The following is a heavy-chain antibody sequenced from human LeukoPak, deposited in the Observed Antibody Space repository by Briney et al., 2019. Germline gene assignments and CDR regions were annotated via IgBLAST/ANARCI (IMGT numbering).Heavy chain of an antibody. Sequence: GGSLRLSCAASGFTVSSNYMSWVPQAPGKGLEWVSVIYSGGSTYYADSVKGRFTISRDNSKNTLYLQMNSLRAEDTAVYYYARVGEGYYFDYWGQGTLVTVSS. CDR1: GFTVSSNY. CDR2: IYSGGST. CDR3: ARVGEGYYFDY. J-gene: IGHJ4*02. D-gene: IGHD2-21*01. V-gene: IGHV3-53*01.